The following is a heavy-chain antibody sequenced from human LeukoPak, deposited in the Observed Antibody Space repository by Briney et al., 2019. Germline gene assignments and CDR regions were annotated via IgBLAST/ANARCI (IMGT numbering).Heavy chain of an antibody. Sequence: GRSLRLSCAASGFTFSTYAVHWVRQAPGKGLVWVSRINTDGSNTKYADSVKGRFTISRDNAKNTLYLQMNSLRADDTAVYYCARESSRGALEYWGQGTLVTVSS. D-gene: IGHD1-1*01. CDR1: GFTFSTYA. J-gene: IGHJ4*02. CDR2: INTDGSNT. V-gene: IGHV3-74*01. CDR3: ARESSRGALEY.